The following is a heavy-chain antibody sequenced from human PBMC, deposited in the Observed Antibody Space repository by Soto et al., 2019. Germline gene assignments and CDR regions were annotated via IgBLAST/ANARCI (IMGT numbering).Heavy chain of an antibody. Sequence: PGGSLRLSCAASGFTFSSYGMHWVRQAPGKGLEWVAVISYDGSNKYYADSVKGRFTISRDNSKNTLYLQMNSLRAEDTAVYYCAKDFRHYGSGSYYDSCYFDYWGQGTLVTVSS. J-gene: IGHJ4*02. CDR2: ISYDGSNK. CDR3: AKDFRHYGSGSYYDSCYFDY. CDR1: GFTFSSYG. D-gene: IGHD3-10*01. V-gene: IGHV3-30*18.